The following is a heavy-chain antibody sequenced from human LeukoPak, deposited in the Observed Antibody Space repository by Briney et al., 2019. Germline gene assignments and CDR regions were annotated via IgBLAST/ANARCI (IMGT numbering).Heavy chain of an antibody. CDR3: ARAPGGNSRLDY. CDR1: GGAISSGGYY. Sequence: SETLSLTCTVSGGAISSGGYYWSWVRQHPGKVLEWIGHISYSGSTYYNPSLESRVVMSIDVSQNQFSLMVSSLTAADTAVYYCARAPGGNSRLDYWGQGTLVTVSS. D-gene: IGHD4-23*01. CDR2: ISYSGST. J-gene: IGHJ4*02. V-gene: IGHV4-31*03.